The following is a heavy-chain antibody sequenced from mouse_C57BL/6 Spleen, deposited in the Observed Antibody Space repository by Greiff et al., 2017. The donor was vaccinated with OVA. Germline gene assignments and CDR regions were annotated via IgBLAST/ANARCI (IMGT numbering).Heavy chain of an antibody. Sequence: EVQRVESEGGLVQPGSSMKLSCTASGFTFSDYYMAWVRQVPEKGLEWVANINYDGSSTYYLDSLKSRFIISRDNAKNILYLQMSSLKSEDTATYYCAREGAPYAMDYWGQGTSVTVSS. CDR3: AREGAPYAMDY. J-gene: IGHJ4*01. V-gene: IGHV5-16*01. CDR2: INYDGSST. CDR1: GFTFSDYY. D-gene: IGHD3-1*01.